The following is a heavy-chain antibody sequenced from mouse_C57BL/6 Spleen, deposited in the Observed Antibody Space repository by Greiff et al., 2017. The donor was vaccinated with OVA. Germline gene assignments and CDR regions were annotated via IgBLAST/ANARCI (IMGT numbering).Heavy chain of an antibody. CDR3: ASSRYGSSYVYAMDY. V-gene: IGHV3-6*01. D-gene: IGHD1-1*01. CDR1: GYSITSGYY. CDR2: ISYDGSN. J-gene: IGHJ4*01. Sequence: EVKVEESGPGLVKPSQSLSLTCSVTGYSITSGYYWNWIRQFPGNKLEWMGYISYDGSNNYNPSLKNRISITRDTSKNQFFLKLNSVTTEDTATYYCASSRYGSSYVYAMDYWGQGTSVTVSS.